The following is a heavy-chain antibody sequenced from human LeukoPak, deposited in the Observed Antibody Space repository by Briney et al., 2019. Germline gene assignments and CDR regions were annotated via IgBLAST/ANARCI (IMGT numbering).Heavy chain of an antibody. J-gene: IGHJ4*02. D-gene: IGHD3-10*01. Sequence: GASVKVSCKASGYTFTSYDINWLRQATGQGLEWMGWMNPNSGNTGCAQKFQGRVTMTRNTSISTAYMELSSLRSEDTAVYYCARRSIIYGSGSYYLYWGQGTLVTVSS. CDR3: ARRSIIYGSGSYYLY. CDR1: GYTFTSYD. V-gene: IGHV1-8*01. CDR2: MNPNSGNT.